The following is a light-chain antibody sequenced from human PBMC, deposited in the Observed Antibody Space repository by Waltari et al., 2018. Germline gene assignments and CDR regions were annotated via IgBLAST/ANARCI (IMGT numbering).Light chain of an antibody. V-gene: IGKV3-11*01. Sequence: IVLTQSPAILSVSPGQRATLSCRAIQNIDRELGWYQPKPGQSPRLLIYDASDRAAGVPARFSGSGSGTDFTLTISSLEPEDLAVYYCLQRYSWPRTFGQGTKLEI. CDR3: LQRYSWPRT. CDR1: QNIDRE. J-gene: IGKJ2*02. CDR2: DAS.